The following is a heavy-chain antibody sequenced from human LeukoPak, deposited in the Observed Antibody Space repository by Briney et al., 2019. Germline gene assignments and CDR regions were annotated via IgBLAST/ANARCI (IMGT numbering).Heavy chain of an antibody. CDR2: ISPSGGST. V-gene: IGHV1-46*01. CDR1: GYTFTSNY. CDR3: ASWLRGVIGAFDI. Sequence: ASVKVSCKAFGYTFTSNYMHWVRQAPGQGPEWMGVISPSGGSTTYAQKFQGRVTLTRDMSTSTDYLELSSLRSDDTAVYYCASWLRGVIGAFDIWGQGTMVTVSS. J-gene: IGHJ3*02. D-gene: IGHD3-10*01.